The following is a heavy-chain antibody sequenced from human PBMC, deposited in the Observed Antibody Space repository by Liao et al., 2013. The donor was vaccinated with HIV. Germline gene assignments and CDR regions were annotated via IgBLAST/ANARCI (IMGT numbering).Heavy chain of an antibody. CDR1: GASISRSSHH. Sequence: QMQLQESGPGLVKPSATLSLICNVSGASISRSSHHWGWVRQSPGKGLEWIGSIYYSGNTYYNPSLKSRLAIDTSRNQFSLNLYSVTAADTAVYFCARGNPRFCSGGTCYSVYDAWGQGNLVTVSS. CDR3: ARGNPRFCSGGTCYSVYDA. J-gene: IGHJ5*02. CDR2: IYYSGNT. D-gene: IGHD2-15*01. V-gene: IGHV4-39*07.